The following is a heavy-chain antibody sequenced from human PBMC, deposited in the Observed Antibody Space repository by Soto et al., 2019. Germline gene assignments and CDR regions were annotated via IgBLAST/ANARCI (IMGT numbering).Heavy chain of an antibody. V-gene: IGHV1-18*01. D-gene: IGHD6-19*01. CDR1: GYTLTGDG. CDR2: ISAYNGNT. CDR3: ARPGIAVAGTPYYFDY. Sequence: GASVTGSCKGSGYTLTGDGVGWVRQPPGQGLEWMGWISAYNGNTNYAQSLQGRVTMTTDTSTSTAYMELRSLRSDDTAVYYCARPGIAVAGTPYYFDYWGQGTLVTVSS. J-gene: IGHJ4*02.